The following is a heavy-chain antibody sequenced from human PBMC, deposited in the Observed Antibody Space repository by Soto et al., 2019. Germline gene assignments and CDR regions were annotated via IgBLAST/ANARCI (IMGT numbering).Heavy chain of an antibody. D-gene: IGHD4-17*01. J-gene: IGHJ4*02. Sequence: PGGSLRLSCAASGFTFSSYAMSWVRQAPGKGLEWVSAISGSGGSTYYADSVKGRFTISRDNSKNTLYLQMNSLRAEDTAVYYCAKGIVAAHDYGLVDYWGQGTLVTVSS. CDR1: GFTFSSYA. CDR3: AKGIVAAHDYGLVDY. CDR2: ISGSGGST. V-gene: IGHV3-23*01.